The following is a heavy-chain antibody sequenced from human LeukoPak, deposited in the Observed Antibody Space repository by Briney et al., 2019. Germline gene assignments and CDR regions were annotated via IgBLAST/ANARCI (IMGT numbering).Heavy chain of an antibody. CDR3: AKEAGDWPHNWFDP. V-gene: IGHV3-23*01. CDR1: GFTFSSYA. CDR2: ISGSGGNT. Sequence: GGSLRLSCAASGFTFSSYAMSRVRQAPGKGLEWVSAISGSGGNTYYADSVKGRFTISRDNSKNTLYLQMNSLRAEDTAFYYCAKEAGDWPHNWFDPWGQGALVTVSS. J-gene: IGHJ5*02. D-gene: IGHD2-21*02.